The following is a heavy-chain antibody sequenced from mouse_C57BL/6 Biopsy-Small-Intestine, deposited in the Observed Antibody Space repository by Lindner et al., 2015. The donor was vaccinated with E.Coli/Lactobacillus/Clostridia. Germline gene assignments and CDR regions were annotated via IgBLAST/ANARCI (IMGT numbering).Heavy chain of an antibody. D-gene: IGHD1-1*01. V-gene: IGHV1-15*01. CDR3: ARHEGIRYGYFDV. Sequence: VQLQESGPELVKPGASVKISCKASGYSFTGYYMHWVKQTPVHGLEWIGAIDPETGGTAYNQKFKGKATLTADKSSSTVYMELSRLTSEDSAVYFYARHEGIRYGYFDVWGTGTTVTVSS. CDR1: GYSFTGYY. CDR2: IDPETGGT. J-gene: IGHJ1*03.